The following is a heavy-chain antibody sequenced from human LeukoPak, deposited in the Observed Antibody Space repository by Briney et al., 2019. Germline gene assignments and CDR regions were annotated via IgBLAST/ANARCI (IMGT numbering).Heavy chain of an antibody. CDR1: GFTFSSYS. CDR3: ARDKNWAVAGFDY. V-gene: IGHV3-21*01. D-gene: IGHD6-19*01. Sequence: GSLRLSCAASGFTFSSYSMNWVRQAPGKGLEWVSSISSSSSYIYYADSVKGRFTISRDNAKNSLYLQMNSLRAEDTAVYYCARDKNWAVAGFDYWGQGALVTVSS. J-gene: IGHJ4*02. CDR2: ISSSSSYI.